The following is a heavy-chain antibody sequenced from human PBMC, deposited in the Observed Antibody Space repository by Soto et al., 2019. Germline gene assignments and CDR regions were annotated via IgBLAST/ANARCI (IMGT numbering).Heavy chain of an antibody. D-gene: IGHD2-15*01. Sequence: EVQLLESGGGLVQPGGSLRLSCAASGFTFGNYAMIWVRQAPGKGLEWVSTISGGGDGTYYADSVRRRFTISRENSRNTVYLQMNSRSAEDTAVYYCAKKGLGSLATYCSTGDCHYAFDIWGQGTMVSVSS. CDR3: AKKGLGSLATYCSTGDCHYAFDI. CDR1: GFTFGNYA. J-gene: IGHJ3*02. V-gene: IGHV3-23*01. CDR2: ISGGGDGT.